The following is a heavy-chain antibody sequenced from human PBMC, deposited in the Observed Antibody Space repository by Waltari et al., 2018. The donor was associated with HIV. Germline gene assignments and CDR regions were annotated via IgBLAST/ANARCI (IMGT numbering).Heavy chain of an antibody. Sequence: EVQLVQSGAEVKKPGESLKISCKGSGYSFTNYWIGWVRQMPGKGLEWMGIIYRGASDPRYSPSLQGQVPISADKSSRTAYLQWSSLKGSDTAMYYCARRAGGGAAAASLGYWGQGTLVTVSS. D-gene: IGHD6-13*01. CDR2: IYRGASDP. V-gene: IGHV5-51*03. CDR1: GYSFTNYW. CDR3: ARRAGGGAAAASLGY. J-gene: IGHJ4*02.